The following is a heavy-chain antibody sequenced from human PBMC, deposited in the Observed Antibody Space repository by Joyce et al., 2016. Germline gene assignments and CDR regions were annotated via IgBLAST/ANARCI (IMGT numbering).Heavy chain of an antibody. CDR1: RGSISSSTYY. CDR3: ARLGGRYYFDY. V-gene: IGHV4-39*07. Sequence: QLQLQESGPGLVKSSETLSLTCSVSRGSISSSTYYWGWIRQPPGKGLEWIGNIYYRGSTYYTPSLKSRVTISVDTSKNQFSLKLRSATAADTAVYYCARLGGRYYFDYWGQGTLVTVSS. CDR2: IYYRGST. J-gene: IGHJ4*02. D-gene: IGHD3-16*01.